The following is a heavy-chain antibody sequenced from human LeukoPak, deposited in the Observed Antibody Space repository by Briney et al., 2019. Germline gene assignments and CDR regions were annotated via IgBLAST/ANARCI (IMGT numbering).Heavy chain of an antibody. Sequence: GGSLRLSCAASGFTFSSYSMNWVRQAPGKGLEWVSSISSSSSYIYYADSVKGRFTISRDNAKNSLYLQMNSLRAEDTAVYYCASEGCSGGSCYGGWFDPWGQGTLVTVSS. CDR3: ASEGCSGGSCYGGWFDP. V-gene: IGHV3-21*01. CDR1: GFTFSSYS. CDR2: ISSSSSYI. D-gene: IGHD2-15*01. J-gene: IGHJ5*02.